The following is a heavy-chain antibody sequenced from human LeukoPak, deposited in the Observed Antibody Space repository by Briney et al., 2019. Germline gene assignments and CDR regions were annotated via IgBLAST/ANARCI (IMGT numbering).Heavy chain of an antibody. CDR2: ISAYSGNT. Sequence: GASVKVSCKASGYTFTSNGISWVRQAPGQGIDWMGWISAYSGNTNFAQNLQGRVTMTTDTAARTAYMELRSLRSDDTAMYYCARVAGGYNYGYEDFWGQGTLVSVSS. J-gene: IGHJ4*02. V-gene: IGHV1-18*01. CDR1: GYTFTSNG. CDR3: ARVAGGYNYGYEDF. D-gene: IGHD5-18*01.